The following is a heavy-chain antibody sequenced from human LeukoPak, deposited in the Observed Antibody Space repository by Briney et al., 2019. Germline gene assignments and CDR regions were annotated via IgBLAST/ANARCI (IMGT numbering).Heavy chain of an antibody. CDR1: GGSISSTSYH. CDR2: AHLSGAS. CDR3: ARESGAFCPFGF. J-gene: IGHJ4*02. Sequence: SETLSLTCTVSGGSISSTSYHWAWIRQPPGKGLEWIGEAHLSGASNYNPSLKSRVSMSIDNSKNQLSLRLTSVTAADTAIYYCARESGAFCPFGFWGQGTLVTVSS. V-gene: IGHV4-39*07. D-gene: IGHD1-26*01.